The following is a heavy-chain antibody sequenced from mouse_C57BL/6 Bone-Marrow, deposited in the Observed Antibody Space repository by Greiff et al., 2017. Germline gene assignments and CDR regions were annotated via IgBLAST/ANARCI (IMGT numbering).Heavy chain of an antibody. J-gene: IGHJ3*01. CDR3: TALYCLFAD. Sequence: EVQLQQSGAELVRPGASVKLSCTASGFNIKDDYMHWVKQRPEQGLEWIGWIDPENGDTEYASKFQGKATITADTSSNTAYLQLSSLTSEDTAVYYCTALYCLFADWGQGTLVTVSA. D-gene: IGHD2-3*01. CDR1: GFNIKDDY. V-gene: IGHV14-4*01. CDR2: IDPENGDT.